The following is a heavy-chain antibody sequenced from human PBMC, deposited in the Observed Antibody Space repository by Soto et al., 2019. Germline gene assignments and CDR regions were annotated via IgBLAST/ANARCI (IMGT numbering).Heavy chain of an antibody. D-gene: IGHD2-2*01. J-gene: IGHJ3*02. Sequence: GGSLRLSCAASGFTFSSYSMNWVRQAPGKGLEWVSSISSSSSYIYYADSVKGRFTISRDNAKNSLYLQMNSLRAEDTAVYYCARDRGCSSTSCYENAFDIWGQGTMVTVSS. CDR3: ARDRGCSSTSCYENAFDI. CDR2: ISSSSSYI. V-gene: IGHV3-21*01. CDR1: GFTFSSYS.